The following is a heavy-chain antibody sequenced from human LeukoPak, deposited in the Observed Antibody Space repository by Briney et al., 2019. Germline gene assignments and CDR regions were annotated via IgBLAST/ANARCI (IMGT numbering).Heavy chain of an antibody. J-gene: IGHJ4*02. D-gene: IGHD3-10*01. CDR3: ARGRMVRGAPPDY. V-gene: IGHV1-3*01. CDR2: INAGNGNT. CDR1: GYTFTSYA. Sequence: ASVKVSCKASGYTFTSYAMHWVRQAPGQRLEWMGWINAGNGNTKYSQKFQGRVTTTRDTSASTAYMELSSLRSEDTAVYYCARGRMVRGAPPDYWGQGTLDTVSS.